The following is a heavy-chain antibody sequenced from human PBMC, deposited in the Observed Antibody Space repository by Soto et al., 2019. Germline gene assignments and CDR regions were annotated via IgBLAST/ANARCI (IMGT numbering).Heavy chain of an antibody. CDR2: INPNSGGT. CDR3: ARASTYSGSYAFDY. Sequence: QVQLVQSGAEVKKPGASVKVSCKASGYTFTGYYMHWVRQAPGQGLEWMGWINPNSGGTNYAQKFQGWVTMTRETSISTAYMELSRLRSDDTAVYYCARASTYSGSYAFDYWGQGTLVTVSS. CDR1: GYTFTGYY. D-gene: IGHD1-26*01. V-gene: IGHV1-2*04. J-gene: IGHJ4*02.